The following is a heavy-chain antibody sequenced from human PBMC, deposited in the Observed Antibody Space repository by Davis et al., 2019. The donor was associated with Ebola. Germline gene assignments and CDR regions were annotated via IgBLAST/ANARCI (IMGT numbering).Heavy chain of an antibody. Sequence: GGSLRLSCAASGFMFSNYAMNWVRQAPGKGLEWVSGISGNGRATYYADSVKGRFTISRDKSKNTLDLQMNSLTPEDTAVYYCARRAYYYEGTGYYGAFDYWGQGTLVTVSS. V-gene: IGHV3-23*01. CDR3: ARRAYYYEGTGYYGAFDY. CDR2: ISGNGRAT. CDR1: GFMFSNYA. J-gene: IGHJ4*02. D-gene: IGHD3-22*01.